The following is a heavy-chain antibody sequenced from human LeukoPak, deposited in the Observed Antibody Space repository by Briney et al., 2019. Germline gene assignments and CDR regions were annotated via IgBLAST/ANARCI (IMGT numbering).Heavy chain of an antibody. V-gene: IGHV4-4*02. CDR2: IYHSGST. CDR3: ARGDLGSSWYGDAFDI. D-gene: IGHD6-13*01. J-gene: IGHJ3*02. Sequence: SGTLSLTCAVSGGSISSSNWWSWVRQPPGKGLEWSGEIYHSGSTNYNPSLRSRVTISVDKSKNQFSLKLSAVTAADTAVYYCARGDLGSSWYGDAFDIWGQGTMVTVSS. CDR1: GGSISSSNW.